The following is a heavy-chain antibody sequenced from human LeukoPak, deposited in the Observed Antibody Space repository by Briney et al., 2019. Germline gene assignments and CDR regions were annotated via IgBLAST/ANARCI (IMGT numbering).Heavy chain of an antibody. V-gene: IGHV4-59*01. Sequence: PSETLSLTCTVSGGSISSDHWNWIRQPPGKGLEWIGCILYSGRTYYNPSLKSRVTISVDLSKGQFSLRLTSVTAADTAVYYCARSLGMRGLIEWFDPWGQGTLVTVSS. CDR3: ARSLGMRGLIEWFDP. CDR1: GGSISSDH. J-gene: IGHJ5*02. CDR2: ILYSGRT. D-gene: IGHD3-16*02.